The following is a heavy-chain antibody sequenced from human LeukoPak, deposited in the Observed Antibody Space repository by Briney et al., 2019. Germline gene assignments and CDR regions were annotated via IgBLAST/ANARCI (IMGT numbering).Heavy chain of an antibody. J-gene: IGHJ4*02. CDR3: EKDGPWSFTD. D-gene: IGHD2-8*02. Sequence: TGGSLRLSCAASGFTFSSYTIHWIGQGPGKGLEWVAYIAHHGSNKYYADSVKGRFTISRDNSKRTLYLQMNSLRADDTAVYYCEKDGPWSFTDWGQGTLVTVSS. V-gene: IGHV3-30*02. CDR1: GFTFSSYT. CDR2: IAHHGSNK.